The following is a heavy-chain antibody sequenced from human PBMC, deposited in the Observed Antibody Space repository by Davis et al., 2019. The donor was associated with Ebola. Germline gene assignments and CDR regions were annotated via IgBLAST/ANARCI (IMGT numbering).Heavy chain of an antibody. CDR1: GFTFSNSW. J-gene: IGHJ6*02. Sequence: HTGGSLRLSCAASGFTFSNSWMSWVRQGPGEGLVWVSHINRDGTTTNYADSVKGRFTISRDNAKNSLYLEMNSLRAEDTAVFYCARDRWPNLASYYGMDVWGQGTTVTVSS. V-gene: IGHV3-74*01. CDR3: ARDRWPNLASYYGMDV. D-gene: IGHD4-23*01. CDR2: INRDGTTT.